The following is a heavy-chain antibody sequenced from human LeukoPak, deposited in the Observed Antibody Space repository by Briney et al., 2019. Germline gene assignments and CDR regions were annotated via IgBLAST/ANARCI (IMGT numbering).Heavy chain of an antibody. V-gene: IGHV3-48*03. CDR2: ISSSGSTI. CDR1: GFTFSSYE. Sequence: GGSLRLSCAASGFTFSSYEMNWVRQAPGKGLEWVSYISSSGSTIYYADSVKGRFTISRDNAKNSLYLQMNSLRAEDTAVYCCARDAGAYYYDSSGYYYVFPYYFDYWGQGTLVTVSS. J-gene: IGHJ4*02. D-gene: IGHD3-22*01. CDR3: ARDAGAYYYDSSGYYYVFPYYFDY.